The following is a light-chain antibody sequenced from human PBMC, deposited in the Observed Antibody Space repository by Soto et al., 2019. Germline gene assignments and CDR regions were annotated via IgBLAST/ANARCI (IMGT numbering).Light chain of an antibody. CDR3: QQYNNWPPG. CDR1: QSVSSN. J-gene: IGKJ4*01. Sequence: DIVMTQSPATLSVSPGERATLSCRASQSVSSNLAWYQQKPGQAPRLLIYGASTRATGIPARFSGSGSGTEFTLTISSLQSEDFAVYYCQQYNNWPPGFGGGTKV. CDR2: GAS. V-gene: IGKV3-15*01.